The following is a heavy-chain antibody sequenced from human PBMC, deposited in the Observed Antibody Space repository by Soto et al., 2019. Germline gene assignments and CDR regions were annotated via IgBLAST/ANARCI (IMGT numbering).Heavy chain of an antibody. J-gene: IGHJ4*02. Sequence: GASVKVSCKASGYTFTSYAMHWVRQAPGQRLEWMGWINAGNGNTKYSQKFQGRVTITRDTSASTAYMELSSLRSEDTAVYYCARGWDDILTGYYIHDYWGQGTLVTVYS. CDR1: GYTFTSYA. D-gene: IGHD3-9*01. CDR2: INAGNGNT. V-gene: IGHV1-3*01. CDR3: ARGWDDILTGYYIHDY.